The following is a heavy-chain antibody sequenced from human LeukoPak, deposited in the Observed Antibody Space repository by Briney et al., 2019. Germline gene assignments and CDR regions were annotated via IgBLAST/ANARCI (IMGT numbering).Heavy chain of an antibody. CDR3: AKDSGSCSSTSCYLTNWFDP. D-gene: IGHD2-2*01. V-gene: IGHV3-33*06. J-gene: IGHJ5*02. CDR1: GFTFSSYG. Sequence: GGPLRLSCAASGFTFSSYGMHWVRQAPGKGLEWVAVIWYDGSNKYYADSVKGRFTISRDNSKNTLYLQMNSLRAEDTAVYYCAKDSGSCSSTSCYLTNWFDPWGQGTLVTVSS. CDR2: IWYDGSNK.